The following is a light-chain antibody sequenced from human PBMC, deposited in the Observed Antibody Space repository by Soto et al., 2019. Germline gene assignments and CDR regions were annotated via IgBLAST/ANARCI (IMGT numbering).Light chain of an antibody. CDR3: QQYDNSPWT. J-gene: IGKJ1*01. Sequence: EIVLTQSPGTLSLSPGERATLSCRASQSVSNNYLAWYQRKPGQAPRLLNYGASSRATGIPHRFSGSGSGTDFTLTISRLEPEDFAVYYCQQYDNSPWTFGQGTKVAI. CDR2: GAS. CDR1: QSVSNNY. V-gene: IGKV3-20*01.